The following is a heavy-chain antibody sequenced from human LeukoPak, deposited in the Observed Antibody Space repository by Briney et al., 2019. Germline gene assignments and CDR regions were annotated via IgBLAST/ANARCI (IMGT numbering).Heavy chain of an antibody. CDR1: GFTVSSNY. CDR2: IYSGGST. Sequence: PGGSLRLSCAASGFTVSSNYMSWVRQAPGKGLEWVSVIYSGGSTYYADSVKGRFTISRDNSKNTLYLQMNSLRAEDTAVYYCVTAMVGDAFDTWGQGTMVTVSS. D-gene: IGHD5-18*01. J-gene: IGHJ3*02. V-gene: IGHV3-66*02. CDR3: VTAMVGDAFDT.